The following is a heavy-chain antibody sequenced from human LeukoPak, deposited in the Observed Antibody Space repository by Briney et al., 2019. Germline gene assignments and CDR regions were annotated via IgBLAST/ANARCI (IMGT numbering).Heavy chain of an antibody. D-gene: IGHD6-6*01. CDR1: GYTINNYD. V-gene: IGHV1-8*01. CDR3: AREGYSSSSGPRNNWFDP. J-gene: IGHJ5*02. CDR2: MNPNSGNT. Sequence: ASVKVSCKASGYTINNYDINWVRQATGQGLEWVGWMNPNSGNTGYAQKFQGRVTITWNTSISTVYMELTSLTSEDTAVYYCAREGYSSSSGPRNNWFDPWGQGTLVTVSS.